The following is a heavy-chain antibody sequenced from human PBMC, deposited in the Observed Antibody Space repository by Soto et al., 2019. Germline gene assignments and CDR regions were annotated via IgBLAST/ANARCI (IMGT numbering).Heavy chain of an antibody. V-gene: IGHV1-3*01. CDR2: INAGNGNT. D-gene: IGHD6-13*01. CDR3: ARGSEPAYSSWYVNGDF. CDR1: GYTFTSYA. J-gene: IGHJ4*02. Sequence: ASVNVSCKASGYTFTSYAIHWVRQAPGQRLEWMGWINAGNGNTKYSEKFQGRVTITRDTSATTAYLDVSSLRFEDTAVYYCARGSEPAYSSWYVNGDFWGQGTLVTVSS.